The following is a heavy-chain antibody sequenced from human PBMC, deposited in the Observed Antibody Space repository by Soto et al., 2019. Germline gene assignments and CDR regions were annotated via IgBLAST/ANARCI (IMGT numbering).Heavy chain of an antibody. CDR1: GFTFTTHA. Sequence: QVPLVQSGAEVKEPGASVKVSCKTSGFTFTTHAIHWVRQAPGQRFEWMGWINAGNGNTKYSQRFQDRVTITRDTSASTAYMELSSLTSEDRAVYYCARRNNSGSIDYWGQGTLVTVSS. D-gene: IGHD5-12*01. V-gene: IGHV1-3*01. J-gene: IGHJ4*02. CDR3: ARRNNSGSIDY. CDR2: INAGNGNT.